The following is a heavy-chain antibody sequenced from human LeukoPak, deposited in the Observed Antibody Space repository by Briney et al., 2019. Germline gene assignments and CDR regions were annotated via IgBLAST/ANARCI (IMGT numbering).Heavy chain of an antibody. V-gene: IGHV3-48*03. CDR3: ARVGYGSGSYDFDY. Sequence: PGGSLRLSCAASGFTFSSYEMNWVRQARGKGLEWVSYISSSGSTIYYADSVKGRFTISRDNAKNSLYLQMNSLRAEDTAVYYCARVGYGSGSYDFDYWGQGTLVTVSS. CDR1: GFTFSSYE. J-gene: IGHJ4*02. D-gene: IGHD3-10*01. CDR2: ISSSGSTI.